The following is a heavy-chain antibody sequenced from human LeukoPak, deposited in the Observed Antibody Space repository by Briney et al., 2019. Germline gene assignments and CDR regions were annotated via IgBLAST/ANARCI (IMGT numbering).Heavy chain of an antibody. Sequence: ASVKVSCKASGYTFTSYDINWVRQATGQGLESMGWMNPNSGNTGYAQKFQGRVTMTRNTSISTAYMELSSLRSEDKAVYYCARGYHRYYYGSGRWYNWFDPWGQGTLVTVSS. CDR3: ARGYHRYYYGSGRWYNWFDP. D-gene: IGHD3-10*01. CDR1: GYTFTSYD. CDR2: MNPNSGNT. J-gene: IGHJ5*02. V-gene: IGHV1-8*01.